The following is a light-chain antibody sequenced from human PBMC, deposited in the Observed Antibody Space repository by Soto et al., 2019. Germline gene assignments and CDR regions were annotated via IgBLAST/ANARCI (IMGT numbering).Light chain of an antibody. V-gene: IGKV4-1*01. CDR1: QSVLYSANNKNY. CDR3: RQYYSTPST. Sequence: DIVMTQSPYSLAVSLGERATINCKSSQSVLYSANNKNYLAWYQQKPGQPPKLLIYGASTRESGVPDRFSGSGSGTDFTLAISSLQAEDVAVYYCRQYYSTPSTFGHGTKLEIK. CDR2: GAS. J-gene: IGKJ2*02.